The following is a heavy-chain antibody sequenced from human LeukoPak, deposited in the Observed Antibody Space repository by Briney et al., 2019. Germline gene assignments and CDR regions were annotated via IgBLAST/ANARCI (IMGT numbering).Heavy chain of an antibody. D-gene: IGHD6-13*01. CDR1: GYTFTGYY. CDR2: ISPNSGGT. Sequence: ASVKVSCKASGYTFTGYYMHWVRQAPGQGLEWVGWISPNSGGTNYAQKFQGRVTMTRDTSISTAYMELSRLRSDDTAVYYCARDQEGSSWYEGHWFDPWGQGTLVTVSS. V-gene: IGHV1-2*02. CDR3: ARDQEGSSWYEGHWFDP. J-gene: IGHJ5*02.